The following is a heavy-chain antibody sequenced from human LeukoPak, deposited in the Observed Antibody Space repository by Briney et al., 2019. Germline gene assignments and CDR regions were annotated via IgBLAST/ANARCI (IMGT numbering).Heavy chain of an antibody. CDR3: ARDDWYFDL. J-gene: IGHJ2*01. Sequence: PGRSLRLSCAASGFTFNRYAMQWVRQAPGKGLESVAVISYDGGFKSYADSVKGRFTISRDNSKNTLYLQMDSLRGDDTAVYYCARDDWYFDLWGRGTLVTVSS. CDR2: ISYDGGFK. V-gene: IGHV3-30*04. CDR1: GFTFNRYA.